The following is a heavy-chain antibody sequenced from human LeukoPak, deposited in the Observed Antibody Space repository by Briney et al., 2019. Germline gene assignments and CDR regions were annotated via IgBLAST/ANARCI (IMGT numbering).Heavy chain of an antibody. Sequence: SVKVSCKASGGTFSSYAISWVRQAPGQGLEWMGRIIPIFGTANYAQKFQGRVTITTDESTSTAYMELSSLRSEDTAVYYCARGPSPYAVAGIFDYWGQGTLVTVSS. V-gene: IGHV1-69*05. CDR3: ARGPSPYAVAGIFDY. D-gene: IGHD6-19*01. CDR2: IIPIFGTA. J-gene: IGHJ4*02. CDR1: GGTFSSYA.